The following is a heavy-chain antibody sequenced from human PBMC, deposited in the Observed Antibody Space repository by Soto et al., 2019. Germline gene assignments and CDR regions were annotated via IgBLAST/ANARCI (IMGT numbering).Heavy chain of an antibody. CDR1: GGSLRNYY. V-gene: IGHV4-59*01. J-gene: IGHJ4*02. CDR3: ARLDYGDYDLRGGLDY. D-gene: IGHD4-17*01. Sequence: QVQLQESGPGLVKPLETLSLTCAVSGGSLRNYYWSWIRQPPGKGLEWIGYIQYSGSTNYNPSLKSRVTILVDTSKNQFSLKLSSVTAADTAVYYCARLDYGDYDLRGGLDYWGQGTLVTVSS. CDR2: IQYSGST.